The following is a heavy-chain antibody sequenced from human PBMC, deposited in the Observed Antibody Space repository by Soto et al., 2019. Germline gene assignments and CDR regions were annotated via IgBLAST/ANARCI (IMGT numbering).Heavy chain of an antibody. Sequence: SLRLTCVCSGFAFSSYTMHWVRQAPGKGLEWVGIISYDGVNKYYADYVKGRFTMSRDNLKNTLYLQMSSLRTDDTAVYYCARDSWAFDVWGQGTMVTVSS. J-gene: IGHJ3*01. CDR2: ISYDGVNK. V-gene: IGHV3-30-3*01. CDR1: GFAFSSYT. CDR3: ARDSWAFDV.